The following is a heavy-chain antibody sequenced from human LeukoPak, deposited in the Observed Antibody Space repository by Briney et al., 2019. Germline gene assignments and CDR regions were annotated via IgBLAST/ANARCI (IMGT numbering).Heavy chain of an antibody. CDR3: AKAYYDSSGLLDY. CDR2: ISYDGSNK. CDR1: GFTSSSYG. J-gene: IGHJ4*02. Sequence: GGSLRLSCAASGFTSSSYGMHWVRQAPGKGLEWVAVISYDGSNKYYADSVKGRFTISRDNSKNTLYLQMNSLRAEDTAVYYCAKAYYDSSGLLDYWGQGTLVTVSS. D-gene: IGHD3-22*01. V-gene: IGHV3-30*18.